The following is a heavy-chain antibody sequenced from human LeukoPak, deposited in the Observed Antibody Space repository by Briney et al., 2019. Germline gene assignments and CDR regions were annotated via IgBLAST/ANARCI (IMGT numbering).Heavy chain of an antibody. V-gene: IGHV1-2*02. CDR2: INPNSGGT. D-gene: IGHD3-22*01. CDR3: ARVAYYDSSGYYLFDY. J-gene: IGHJ4*02. Sequence: ASVKVSCKASGYTFTGYYMHWVRQAPGQGLGWMGWINPNSGGTNYAQKFQGRVTMTRDTSISTAYMELSRLRSDDTAVYYCARVAYYDSSGYYLFDYWGQGTLVTVSS. CDR1: GYTFTGYY.